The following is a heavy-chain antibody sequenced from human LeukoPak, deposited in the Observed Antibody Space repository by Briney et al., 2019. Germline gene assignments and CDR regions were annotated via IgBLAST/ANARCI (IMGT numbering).Heavy chain of an antibody. Sequence: GGSLRLSCAASGFTLSSYWMTWVRQAPGKGLEWVANIKQDGSEKYYVDSVKGRFTISRDNAKNSLYLQMNSLRAEDTAVYYCARGPPDIVVVVAATIDYWGQGTLVTVSS. V-gene: IGHV3-7*01. CDR2: IKQDGSEK. CDR3: ARGPPDIVVVVAATIDY. J-gene: IGHJ4*02. CDR1: GFTLSSYW. D-gene: IGHD2-15*01.